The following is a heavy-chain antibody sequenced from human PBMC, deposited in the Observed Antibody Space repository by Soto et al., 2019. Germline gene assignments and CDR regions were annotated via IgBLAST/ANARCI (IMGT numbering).Heavy chain of an antibody. V-gene: IGHV1-69*12. D-gene: IGHD5-12*01. CDR2: IIPIFGTA. J-gene: IGHJ2*01. CDR1: GGTFSNYP. CDR3: ARGTHRWLQWWYFDL. Sequence: QVQLVQSGAEVKKPGSSVKVSCKASGGTFSNYPISWVRQAPGQGLEWMGGIIPIFGTANYAQKFQGRVTNTADESTSTAYLELGSLSSEATAVYYCARGTHRWLQWWYFDLWGRGTLVTVSS.